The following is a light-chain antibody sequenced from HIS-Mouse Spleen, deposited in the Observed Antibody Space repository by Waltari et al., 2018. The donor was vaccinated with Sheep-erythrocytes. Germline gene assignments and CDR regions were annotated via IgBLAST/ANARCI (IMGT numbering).Light chain of an antibody. Sequence: DVVMTQSLLSLPVTLGQPAAISCRSSQSLVHSDGNTYLNWFQQRPGQSPRRLISKVSNRDSGVPDRFSGSGSGTDFTLKISRVEAEDVGVYYCMQSIQLPLTFGGGTKVEIK. CDR3: MQSIQLPLT. CDR1: QSLVHSDGNTY. J-gene: IGKJ4*01. CDR2: KVS. V-gene: IGKV2-30*02.